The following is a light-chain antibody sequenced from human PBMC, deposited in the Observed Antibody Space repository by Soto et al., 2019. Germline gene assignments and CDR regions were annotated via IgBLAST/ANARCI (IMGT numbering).Light chain of an antibody. V-gene: IGKV3-20*01. CDR2: GAS. J-gene: IGKJ5*01. CDR3: QQYGTSPRT. CDR1: QSVSSRH. Sequence: IVFARCAVSVTLSPGERATFSWRARQSVSSRHLAWYQHKPGQAPRLLIYGASSRATGIPDRFSGSGSGTDFTLTISRLEPEDFAVYICQQYGTSPRTFGQGTRLEIK.